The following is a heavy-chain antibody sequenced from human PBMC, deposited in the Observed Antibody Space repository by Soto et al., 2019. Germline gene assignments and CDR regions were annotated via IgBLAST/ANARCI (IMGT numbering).Heavy chain of an antibody. D-gene: IGHD3-10*01. J-gene: IGHJ3*02. CDR1: GGSISSYY. CDR3: AGERITMVRGVINRAAFDI. Sequence: TSETLSLTCTVSGGSISSYYWSWIRQPPGKGLEWIGYIYYSGSTNYNPSLKSRVTISVDTSKNQFSLKLSSVTAADTAVYYCAGERITMVRGVINRAAFDIWGQGTMVTVS. CDR2: IYYSGST. V-gene: IGHV4-59*01.